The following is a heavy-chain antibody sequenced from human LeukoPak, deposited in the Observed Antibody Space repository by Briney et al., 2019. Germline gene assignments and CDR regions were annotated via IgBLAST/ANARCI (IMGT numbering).Heavy chain of an antibody. D-gene: IGHD6-19*01. J-gene: IGHJ4*02. CDR3: ARVASDSRGWYHFDS. V-gene: IGHV3-23*01. CDR2: IGSDGNK. Sequence: GGSLRPSCAASGFTFSDCAMSWVRQAPGKGLEWVSAIGSDGNKHYSESVKGRFAISRDNSKNMLYLQMNSLRAEDTAVYYCARVASDSRGWYHFDSWGQGTLVTVSS. CDR1: GFTFSDCA.